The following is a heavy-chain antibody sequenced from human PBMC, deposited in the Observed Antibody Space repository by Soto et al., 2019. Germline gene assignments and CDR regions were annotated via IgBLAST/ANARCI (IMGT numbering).Heavy chain of an antibody. J-gene: IGHJ5*02. V-gene: IGHV3-66*01. D-gene: IGHD6-13*01. CDR1: GFTVSSNY. Sequence: PGGSLRLSCAASGFTVSSNYMSWVRQAPGKGLEWVSVIYSGGSTYYADSVKGRFTISRDNSKNTLYLQMNSLRAEDTAVYYCARSISGSAAAGIGAGNSWFDPWGQGTLVTVSS. CDR3: ARSISGSAAAGIGAGNSWFDP. CDR2: IYSGGST.